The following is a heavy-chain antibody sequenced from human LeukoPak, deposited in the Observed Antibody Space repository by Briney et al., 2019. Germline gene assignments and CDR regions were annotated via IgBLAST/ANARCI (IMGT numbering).Heavy chain of an antibody. J-gene: IGHJ4*02. CDR2: ISWNSGSI. CDR1: GFTFDDYA. D-gene: IGHD6-19*01. V-gene: IGHV3-9*01. CDR3: AKARQWLASPFDY. Sequence: GGSLRLSCAASGFTFDDYAMEWVRQAPGKGLEWVSGISWNSGSIGYADSVKGRFTISRDNAKNSLYLQMNSLRAEDTALYYCAKARQWLASPFDYWGQGTLVTVSS.